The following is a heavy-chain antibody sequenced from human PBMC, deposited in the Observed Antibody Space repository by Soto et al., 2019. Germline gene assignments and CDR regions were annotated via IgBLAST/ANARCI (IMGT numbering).Heavy chain of an antibody. J-gene: IGHJ6*02. V-gene: IGHV4-59*01. CDR3: ARGPSSSSRPPHAPCYGMDV. Sequence: SETLSLTCTVSGGSIVYYYWSWIRQPPGKGLEWMGYIYYSGSTNYNPSLRSRLTISVDTSKKQFSLKLTSVTAADTAVYYCARGPSSSSRPPHAPCYGMDVWGQVTTVTVSS. CDR2: IYYSGST. CDR1: GGSIVYYY. D-gene: IGHD6-6*01.